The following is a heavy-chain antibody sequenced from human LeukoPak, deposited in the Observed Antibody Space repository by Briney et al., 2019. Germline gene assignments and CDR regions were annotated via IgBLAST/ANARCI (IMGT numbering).Heavy chain of an antibody. J-gene: IGHJ5*02. V-gene: IGHV5-51*01. D-gene: IGHD5-12*01. CDR3: AISPPVDIVATGGFDP. Sequence: GESLKISCKGSGYSFTSYWIGWVRQMPGKGLEWMGIIYPGDSDTRYSPSFQGQVTISADKSISTAYLQWSSLKASDTAMYYCAISPPVDIVATGGFDPWGQGTLVTVSS. CDR2: IYPGDSDT. CDR1: GYSFTSYW.